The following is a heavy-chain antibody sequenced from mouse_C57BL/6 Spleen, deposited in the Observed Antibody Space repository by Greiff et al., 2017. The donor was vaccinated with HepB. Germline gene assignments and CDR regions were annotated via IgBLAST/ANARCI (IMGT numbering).Heavy chain of an antibody. CDR1: GYTFTSYW. D-gene: IGHD4-1*01. Sequence: QVQLQQPGAELVKPGASVKLSCKASGYTFTSYWMHWVKQRPGQGLEWIGMIHPNSGSTNYNEKFKSKATLTVDKSSSTAYMQLSSLTSEDSAVYYCARANWDRRDWYFDVWGTGTTVTVSS. J-gene: IGHJ1*03. V-gene: IGHV1-64*01. CDR2: IHPNSGST. CDR3: ARANWDRRDWYFDV.